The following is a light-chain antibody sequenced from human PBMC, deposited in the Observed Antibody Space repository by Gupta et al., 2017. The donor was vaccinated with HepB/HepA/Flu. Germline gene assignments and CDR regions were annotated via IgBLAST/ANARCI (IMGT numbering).Light chain of an antibody. CDR2: GAS. J-gene: IGKJ5*01. Sequence: EIVMTQSPVTLSVSPGERATLSCRASQSVGDKLAWYQQKPGQAPRLLIYGASTRATGIPARFSGSGSETEFTLTISSLQSGDFSVYYCQQEDNWPITFGQGTLMEIK. CDR1: QSVGDK. V-gene: IGKV3-15*01. CDR3: QQEDNWPIT.